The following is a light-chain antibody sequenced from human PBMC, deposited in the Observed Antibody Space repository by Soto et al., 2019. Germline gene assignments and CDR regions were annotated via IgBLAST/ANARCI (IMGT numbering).Light chain of an antibody. Sequence: DIQMTQSPSTLSGSVGDRVTLTCRASHTISSWLAWYQQKPGKAPKLLIYKASSLESGVPSRFSGSGSGTEFTLTISSLQPDDFATYYCQQYNDWWTFGQGTKVDIK. CDR3: QQYNDWWT. J-gene: IGKJ1*01. CDR2: KAS. CDR1: HTISSW. V-gene: IGKV1-5*03.